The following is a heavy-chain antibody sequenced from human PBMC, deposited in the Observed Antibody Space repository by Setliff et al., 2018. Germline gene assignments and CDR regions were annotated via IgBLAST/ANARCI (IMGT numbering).Heavy chain of an antibody. D-gene: IGHD3-10*01. CDR1: GLSYSYYW. CDR3: FGAGTCSY. Sequence: PGGSLRLSCTASGLSYSYYWVSWVRPAPGKGLEWLASINPHGSEKYYADSVKGRFTISRDNAKNSLSLQMNNLRTEDTAVYYCFGAGTCSYWGQGTLVTVSS. J-gene: IGHJ4*02. V-gene: IGHV3-7*01. CDR2: INPHGSEK.